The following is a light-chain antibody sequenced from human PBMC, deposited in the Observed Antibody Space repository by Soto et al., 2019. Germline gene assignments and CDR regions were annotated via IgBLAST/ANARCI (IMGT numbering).Light chain of an antibody. V-gene: IGKV1-5*01. CDR3: QHYNSYSEA. J-gene: IGKJ1*01. CDR1: QSLSSW. CDR2: DAS. Sequence: DIQLTQPPSTLSASIGDRVTITCRASQSLSSWLAWYQQKPGKAPKLLIYDASSLESGVPSRFSGSGSGTEFTLTISSLQPDDFATYYCQHYNSYSEAFGQGTKVDIK.